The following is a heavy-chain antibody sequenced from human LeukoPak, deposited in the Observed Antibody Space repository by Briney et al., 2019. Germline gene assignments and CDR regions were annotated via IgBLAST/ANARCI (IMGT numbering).Heavy chain of an antibody. V-gene: IGHV3-23*01. J-gene: IGHJ4*02. Sequence: GGSLRLSCAASGFTFSDHAMSWVRQAPGEGLEWVSAISGSGDDTYYTDSVKGRFTISRDNSKNTLFLQMNSLRAEDAAVYYCAKGVGSVIAYFFDYWGQGTLVTVSS. CDR3: AKGVGSVIAYFFDY. D-gene: IGHD3-10*01. CDR2: ISGSGDDT. CDR1: GFTFSDHA.